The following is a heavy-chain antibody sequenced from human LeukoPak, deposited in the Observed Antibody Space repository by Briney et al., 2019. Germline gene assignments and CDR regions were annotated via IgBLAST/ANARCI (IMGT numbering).Heavy chain of an antibody. D-gene: IGHD3-10*01. CDR3: ARDRELGY. CDR1: GGSISSSNW. CDR2: IYHSGGT. Sequence: PSETLSLTCAVSGGSISSSNWWSWVRQPPGKGLEWIGEIYHSGGTNYNPSLKSRVTISVDTSKNQFSLKLTSVTAADTAVYYCARDRELGYWGQGTLVTVSS. V-gene: IGHV4-4*02. J-gene: IGHJ4*02.